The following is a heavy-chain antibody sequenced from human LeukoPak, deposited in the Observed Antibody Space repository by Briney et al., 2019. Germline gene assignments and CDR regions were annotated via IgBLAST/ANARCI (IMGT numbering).Heavy chain of an antibody. Sequence: PGGSLRLSCAASGFTVSFNYMSWVRQAPGKGLEWVSLIYSDGSTNYADSVKGRFTISRDKSKNTLYLQMNSLRVEDTAVYYCAREIGATGRGYWGQGTLVTVSS. CDR2: IYSDGST. J-gene: IGHJ4*02. D-gene: IGHD1-26*01. CDR3: AREIGATGRGY. CDR1: GFTVSFNY. V-gene: IGHV3-53*01.